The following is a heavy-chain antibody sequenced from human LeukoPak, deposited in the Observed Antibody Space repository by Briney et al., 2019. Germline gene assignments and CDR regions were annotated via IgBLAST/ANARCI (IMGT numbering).Heavy chain of an antibody. CDR2: ITYDGNNE. Sequence: PGRSLRLSCAASGFTFSSYAMDWVRQAPGKGLEWVAFITYDGNNENYADSVKGRFTISRDNSKDTLYLQMNSLRAEDTAVYYCASDGTVTTGGGQGTLVTVSS. CDR1: GFTFSSYA. V-gene: IGHV3-30*14. J-gene: IGHJ4*02. CDR3: ASDGTVTTG. D-gene: IGHD4-17*01.